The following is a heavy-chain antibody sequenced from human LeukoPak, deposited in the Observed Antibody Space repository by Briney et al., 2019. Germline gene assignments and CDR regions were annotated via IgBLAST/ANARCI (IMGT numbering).Heavy chain of an antibody. CDR1: GFTFSSYG. CDR2: LSNTGNV. J-gene: IGHJ4*02. V-gene: IGHV3-21*04. Sequence: GGSLRLSCAASGFTFSSYGMNWVRQAPGKGLEWLSYLSNTGNVHYAQSVKGRFTISRDNAKNSLYLQMNSLRAEDTALYYCAKDLHANWGQGTLVTVSS. CDR3: AKDLHAN.